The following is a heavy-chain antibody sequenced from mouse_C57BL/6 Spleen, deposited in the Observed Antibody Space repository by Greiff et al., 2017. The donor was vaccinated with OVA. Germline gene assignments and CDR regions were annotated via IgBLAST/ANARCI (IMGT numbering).Heavy chain of an antibody. D-gene: IGHD1-1*01. CDR1: GYTFTDYY. J-gene: IGHJ4*01. Sequence: QVHVKQSGPELVKPGASVKISCKASGYTFTDYYINWVKQRPGQGLEWIGWIFPGSGSTYYNEKFKGKATLTVDKSSSTAYMLLSSLTSEDSAVYFCARSGSSYGGYAMDYWGQGTSVTVSS. CDR2: IFPGSGST. CDR3: ARSGSSYGGYAMDY. V-gene: IGHV1-75*01.